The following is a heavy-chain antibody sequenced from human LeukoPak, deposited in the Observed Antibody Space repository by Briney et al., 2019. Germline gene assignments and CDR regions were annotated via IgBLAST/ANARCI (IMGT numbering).Heavy chain of an antibody. J-gene: IGHJ4*02. D-gene: IGHD5-18*01. CDR2: ISGSGGST. Sequence: PGGSLRLSCAASGFTFSTYAMTWVRQAPGKGLEWVSVISGSGGSTYYADSVKGRFTISRDNSKNILNLQMNSLRAEDTAVYYCTKGGYNYNYGELDYWGQGTLVTVSS. V-gene: IGHV3-23*01. CDR1: GFTFSTYA. CDR3: TKGGYNYNYGELDY.